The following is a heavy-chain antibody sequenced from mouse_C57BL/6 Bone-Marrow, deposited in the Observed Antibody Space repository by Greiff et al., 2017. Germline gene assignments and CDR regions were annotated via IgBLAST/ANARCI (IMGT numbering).Heavy chain of an antibody. CDR3: ARHPDYYGSSYWYFDV. V-gene: IGHV5-15*01. D-gene: IGHD1-1*01. Sequence: EVQGVESGGGLVQPGGSLKLSCAASGFTFSDYGMAWVRQAPRKGPEWVAFISTLAYSIYYADTVTGRFTLSRENAKNTLYLEMSRLRSEDTAMYYCARHPDYYGSSYWYFDVWGTGTTVTVSS. CDR2: ISTLAYSI. J-gene: IGHJ1*03. CDR1: GFTFSDYG.